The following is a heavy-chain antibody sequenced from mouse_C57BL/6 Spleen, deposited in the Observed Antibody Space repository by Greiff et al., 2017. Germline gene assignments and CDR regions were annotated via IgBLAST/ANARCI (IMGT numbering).Heavy chain of an antibody. Sequence: EVMLVESVAELVRPGASVKLSCTASGYNIKNTYMHWVKQRPEQGLEWIGRIDPANGNTKYAPKFQGKATITADTSSNTAYLQLSSLTSEDTAIYYRTRGYYGSSYAMDYWGQGTSVTVSS. D-gene: IGHD1-1*01. CDR3: TRGYYGSSYAMDY. CDR2: IDPANGNT. V-gene: IGHV14-3*01. J-gene: IGHJ4*01. CDR1: GYNIKNTY.